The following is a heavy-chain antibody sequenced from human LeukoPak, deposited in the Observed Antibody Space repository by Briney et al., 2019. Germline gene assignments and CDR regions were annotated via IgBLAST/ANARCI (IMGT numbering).Heavy chain of an antibody. J-gene: IGHJ5*02. CDR2: FDPEDGET. D-gene: IGHD3-3*01. CDR3: ATSFWSGYPSNWFDP. CDR1: GYTLTELS. V-gene: IGHV1-24*01. Sequence: ASVKVSCKVSGYTLTELSMHWVRQATGKGLEWMGGFDPEDGETIYAQKFQGRVTMTEDTSTDTAYMELSSLRSEDTAVYYCATSFWSGYPSNWFDPWGQGTLVTVSS.